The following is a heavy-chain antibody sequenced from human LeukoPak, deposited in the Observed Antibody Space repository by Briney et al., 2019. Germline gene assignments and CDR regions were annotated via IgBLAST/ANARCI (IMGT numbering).Heavy chain of an antibody. V-gene: IGHV6-1*01. CDR1: GASVSSNSAA. CDR2: TYYTSKWYN. Sequence: SQTLSLTCAISGASVSSNSAAWNWIRQSPSRGLEWLGRTYYTSKWYNDYAVSVKSRITINPDTSKNQFSLQLNSVTPEDTAVYYCARAQYYYDSSGYYYPFDYWGQGTLVTVSS. D-gene: IGHD3-22*01. J-gene: IGHJ4*02. CDR3: ARAQYYYDSSGYYYPFDY.